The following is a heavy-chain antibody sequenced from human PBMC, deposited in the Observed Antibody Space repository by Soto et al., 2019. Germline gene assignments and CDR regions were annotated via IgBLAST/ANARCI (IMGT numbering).Heavy chain of an antibody. CDR2: IYWDDDK. CDR3: AHVTVQDYDNGMDF. Sequence: QITLKESGPTLVKPTQTLTLTCTFSGFSLSTSGVGVGWIRQPPGKALEWLALIYWDDDKRYSPSLKSRLTITKDTSKNQVVLTTTNMDTLHTATYYCAHVTVQDYDNGMDFWGQGTTLTVCS. V-gene: IGHV2-5*02. CDR1: GFSLSTSGVG. D-gene: IGHD4-4*01. J-gene: IGHJ6*02.